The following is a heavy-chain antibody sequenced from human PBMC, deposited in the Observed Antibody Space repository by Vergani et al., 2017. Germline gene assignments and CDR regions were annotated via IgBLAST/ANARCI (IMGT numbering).Heavy chain of an antibody. CDR3: ARERQDGKFYYYYYMDV. CDR1: GFTFSSYS. Sequence: EVQLVESGGGLVQPEGSLRLSCAASGFTFSSYSMNWVRQAPGKGLEWVSYISSSSSTIYYADSVKGRFTISRDNAKNSLYLQMNSLRAEDTAVYYCARERQDGKFYYYYYMDVWGKGTTVTVSS. V-gene: IGHV3-48*04. J-gene: IGHJ6*03. D-gene: IGHD5-24*01. CDR2: ISSSSSTI.